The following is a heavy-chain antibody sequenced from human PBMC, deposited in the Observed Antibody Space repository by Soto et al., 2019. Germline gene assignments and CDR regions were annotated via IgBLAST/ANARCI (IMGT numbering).Heavy chain of an antibody. CDR3: AREYTAWPLAYGLDV. CDR1: GFTFSNDA. D-gene: IGHD2-2*02. V-gene: IGHV3-21*01. J-gene: IGHJ6*02. Sequence: KPGGSLRLSCAASGFTFSNDAMHWVRQAPGKGLEWVSSISSRSDIYYADPVKGRFTISRDNAKNSVSLQMNSLRAEDTAVYYCAREYTAWPLAYGLDVWGQGTTVTVSS. CDR2: ISSRSDI.